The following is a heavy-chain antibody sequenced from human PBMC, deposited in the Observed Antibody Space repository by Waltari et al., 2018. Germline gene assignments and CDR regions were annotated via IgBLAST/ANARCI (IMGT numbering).Heavy chain of an antibody. CDR1: GFSLSTTAMR. J-gene: IGHJ4*02. D-gene: IGHD2-15*01. V-gene: IGHV2-70*04. Sequence: QVTLKESGPALVKPTQTLTLTCTFSGFSLSTTAMRVSWIRQPPGKALEWLARIDWDDDKFYSTFLRTRLTTSKETSKNQVVLTMTNMDPVDTATYYCARMTSATNFDYWGQGTLVTVSS. CDR3: ARMTSATNFDY. CDR2: IDWDDDK.